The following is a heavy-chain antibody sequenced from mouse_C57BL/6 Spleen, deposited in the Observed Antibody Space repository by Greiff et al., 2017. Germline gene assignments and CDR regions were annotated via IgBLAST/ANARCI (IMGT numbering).Heavy chain of an antibody. Sequence: VQLQQSGAELARPGASVKLSCKASGYTFTSYGLSWVKQRTGQGLEWIGEIYPRSGNTYYNEKFKGKATLTADKSSSTAYMELRSLTSEDSAVYFCARRSYSNYEGMDYWGQGTSVTVSS. CDR2: IYPRSGNT. V-gene: IGHV1-81*01. J-gene: IGHJ4*01. D-gene: IGHD2-5*01. CDR3: ARRSYSNYEGMDY. CDR1: GYTFTSYG.